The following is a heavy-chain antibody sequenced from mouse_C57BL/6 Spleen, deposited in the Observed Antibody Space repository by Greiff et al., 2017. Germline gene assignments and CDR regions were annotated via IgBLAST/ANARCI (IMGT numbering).Heavy chain of an antibody. CDR1: GYSITSGYY. D-gene: IGHD1-1*01. J-gene: IGHJ2*01. V-gene: IGHV3-6*01. Sequence: EVQLQQSGPGLVKPSQSLSLTCSVTGYSITSGYYWNWIRQFPGNKLEWMGYISYDGSNNYNPSLKNRISITRDTSKNQFFLKLNSVTTEDTATYYCAREIITTVGYYFDYWGQGTTLTVSS. CDR3: AREIITTVGYYFDY. CDR2: ISYDGSN.